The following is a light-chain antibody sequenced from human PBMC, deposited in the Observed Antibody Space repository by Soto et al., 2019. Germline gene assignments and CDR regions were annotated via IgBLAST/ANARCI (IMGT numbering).Light chain of an antibody. J-gene: IGLJ1*01. Sequence: QSALTQPASVSGSPGQSITISCTGTSSDVGGYNYVSWYQQHPGKAPKLMIYEVSNRPSGVSNRFSGSKSGNTASLTISGLQAEDDAYYYCRSYTSSSTHVFGTGTKVTVL. CDR3: RSYTSSSTHV. CDR1: SSDVGGYNY. CDR2: EVS. V-gene: IGLV2-14*01.